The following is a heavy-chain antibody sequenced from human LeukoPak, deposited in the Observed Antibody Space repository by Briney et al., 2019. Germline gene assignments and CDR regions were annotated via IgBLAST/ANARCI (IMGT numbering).Heavy chain of an antibody. CDR1: GGLISTYY. CDR2: IYYSGST. D-gene: IGHD6-13*01. V-gene: IGHV4-59*01. Sequence: PSETLSLTCTVSGGLISTYYWSWIRQPPGKGLEWIGYIYYSGSTNYNPYLKSRVTISVDTSKNQSSLMLTSVTAADTAEYYYARAPPSAAGYYYGLDVWGQGTPVTVS. J-gene: IGHJ6*02. CDR3: ARAPPSAAGYYYGLDV.